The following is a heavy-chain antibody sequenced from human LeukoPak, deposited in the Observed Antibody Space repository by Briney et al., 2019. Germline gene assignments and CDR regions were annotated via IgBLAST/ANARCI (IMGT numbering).Heavy chain of an antibody. CDR1: GYTFTGYY. J-gene: IGHJ4*02. CDR2: INPNTGST. D-gene: IGHD6-13*01. V-gene: IGHV1-2*02. CDR3: ARDSASRSIAAAGFDY. Sequence: ASVTVSCKASGYTFTGYYMHWVRQAPGQGLEWMGWINPNTGSTNYAQKFQGRVTLTRDTSISTAYMELSRLRSDDTAVYYCARDSASRSIAAAGFDYWGQGTLVTVSS.